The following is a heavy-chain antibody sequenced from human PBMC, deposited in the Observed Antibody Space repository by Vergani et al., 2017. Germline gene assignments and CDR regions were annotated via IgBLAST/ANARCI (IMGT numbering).Heavy chain of an antibody. Sequence: QVQLQESGPGLVKPSQTLSLTCTVSGDSISSGRYYWSWIRQPAGKGLEWIGRIFTTGSTNYNPSLKSRVTISVDTSKNQFSLKLSSVTAADTAVYYCATYTVGTPGWYFDYWGQGTLVTVSS. CDR2: IFTTGST. CDR1: GDSISSGRYY. CDR3: ATYTVGTPGWYFDY. D-gene: IGHD4-23*01. V-gene: IGHV4-61*02. J-gene: IGHJ4*02.